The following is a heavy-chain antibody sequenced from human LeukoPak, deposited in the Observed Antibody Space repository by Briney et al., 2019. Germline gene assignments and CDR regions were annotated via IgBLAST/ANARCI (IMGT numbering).Heavy chain of an antibody. V-gene: IGHV3-23*01. CDR1: GFTFSSYA. Sequence: PGGSLRLSCAASGFTFSSYAMSWVRQAPGKGLEWVSTISGFGDRIFYGDSVKGRFTISRDTSKNTLYLQMNSLRADDSAVYYCAKEGSNWDVDYWGQGTLVTVSS. CDR3: AKEGSNWDVDY. CDR2: ISGFGDRI. J-gene: IGHJ4*02. D-gene: IGHD1-1*01.